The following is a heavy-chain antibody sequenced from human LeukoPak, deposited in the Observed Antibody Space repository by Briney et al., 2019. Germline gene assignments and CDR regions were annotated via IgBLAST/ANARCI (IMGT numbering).Heavy chain of an antibody. V-gene: IGHV3-72*01. J-gene: IGHJ6*02. CDR2: TRSKANSYTT. CDR3: ARGAPYYYYGMDV. Sequence: GGSLRLSCAASGFTFSDHYMDWVRQAPGKGLEWVGRTRSKANSYTTEYAASVKGRFTISRDDSKNSLYLQMNSLKTEDTAVYYCARGAPYYYYGMDVWGQGTTVTVSS. CDR1: GFTFSDHY.